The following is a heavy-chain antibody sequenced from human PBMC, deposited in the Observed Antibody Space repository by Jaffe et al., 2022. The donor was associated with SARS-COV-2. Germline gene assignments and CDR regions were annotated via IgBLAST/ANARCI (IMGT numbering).Heavy chain of an antibody. CDR3: ARDSGDYVWGSYRPPDY. Sequence: EVQLVESGGGLVQPGGSLRLSCAASGFTFSSYWMSWVRQAPGKGLEWVANIKQDGSEKYYVDSVKGRFTISRDNAKNSLYLQMNSLRAEDTAVYYCARDSGDYVWGSYRPPDYWGQGTLVTVSS. CDR2: IKQDGSEK. J-gene: IGHJ4*02. V-gene: IGHV3-7*01. D-gene: IGHD3-16*02. CDR1: GFTFSSYW.